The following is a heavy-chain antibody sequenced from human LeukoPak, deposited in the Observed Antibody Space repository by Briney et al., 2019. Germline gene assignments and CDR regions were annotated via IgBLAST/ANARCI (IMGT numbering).Heavy chain of an antibody. CDR3: ATGDGYNSFDY. V-gene: IGHV4-61*02. CDR1: GGSISSGTYY. CDR2: IYTSGST. J-gene: IGHJ4*02. Sequence: SETLSLTCIVSGGSISSGTYYWSWIRQPAGKGLEWIGRIYTSGSTNYNSSLKSRVTMSVDTSKNQVSLKLSSVTAADTAVYYCATGDGYNSFDYWGQGTLVTVSS. D-gene: IGHD5-24*01.